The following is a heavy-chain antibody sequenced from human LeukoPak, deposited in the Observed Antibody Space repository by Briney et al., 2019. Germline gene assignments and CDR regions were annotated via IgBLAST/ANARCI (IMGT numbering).Heavy chain of an antibody. CDR1: GGTFSSYG. CDR2: IIPIFGTA. D-gene: IGHD2-15*01. CDR3: AGHCSGGSCYSAPYYYYYMDV. V-gene: IGHV1-69*06. Sequence: ASVKVSCKASGGTFSSYGISWVRQAPGQGLEWMGGIIPIFGTANYAQKFQGRVTITADKSTSTAYMELSSLRSEDTAVYYCAGHCSGGSCYSAPYYYYYMDVWGKGTTVTVSS. J-gene: IGHJ6*03.